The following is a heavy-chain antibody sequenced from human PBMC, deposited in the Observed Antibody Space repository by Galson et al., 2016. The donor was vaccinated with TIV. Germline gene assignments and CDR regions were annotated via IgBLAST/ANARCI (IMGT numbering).Heavy chain of an antibody. Sequence: SLRLSCAASGFTFNSYGMHWVRQAPGKGLEWAAVISYSGSSKYYLDSVKGRFTISRDNSKNTLYLQMNSPRPEDTAVYYCVKERLKFWSISLHSFDSWGQGTLVTVSS. CDR2: ISYSGSSK. J-gene: IGHJ4*02. D-gene: IGHD3-3*01. CDR3: VKERLKFWSISLHSFDS. V-gene: IGHV3-30*18. CDR1: GFTFNSYG.